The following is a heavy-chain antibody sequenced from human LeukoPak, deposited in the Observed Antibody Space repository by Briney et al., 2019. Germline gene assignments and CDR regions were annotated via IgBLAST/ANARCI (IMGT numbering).Heavy chain of an antibody. V-gene: IGHV4-59*01. Sequence: PSETLSLTCTVSGGSISSYYWSWIRQPPGKGLEWIGYIYYSGSTDYNPSLRSRVTISVDTSKNQFSLKLGSVTAADTAVYYCARAGSMFGVVVFDYWGQGTLVTVSS. CDR2: IYYSGST. CDR1: GGSISSYY. D-gene: IGHD3-3*01. J-gene: IGHJ4*02. CDR3: ARAGSMFGVVVFDY.